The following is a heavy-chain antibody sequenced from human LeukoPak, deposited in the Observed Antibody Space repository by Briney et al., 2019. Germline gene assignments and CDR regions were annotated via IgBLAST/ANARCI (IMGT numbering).Heavy chain of an antibody. D-gene: IGHD3-10*01. Sequence: PGGSLRLSCAASGFTVSSNYISWVRQAPGKGLEWVSVFYGSGSTYYADSVKGRFTISRDNSKNTLYLQMNSLRAEDTAVFYCARGFGSGSYPYYFDYWGQGTLVTVSS. V-gene: IGHV3-66*01. J-gene: IGHJ4*02. CDR3: ARGFGSGSYPYYFDY. CDR2: FYGSGST. CDR1: GFTVSSNY.